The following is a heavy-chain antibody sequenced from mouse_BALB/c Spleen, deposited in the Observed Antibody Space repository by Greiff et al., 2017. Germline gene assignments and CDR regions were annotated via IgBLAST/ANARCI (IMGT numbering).Heavy chain of an antibody. Sequence: EVHLVESGGGLVQPGGSRKLSCAASGFTFSSFGMHWVRQAPEKGLEWVAYISSGSSTIYYADTVKGRFTISRDNPKNTLFLQKTSLRSEDTAMYYCARSITTEPPMDYWGQGTTVTVSS. CDR1: GFTFSSFG. CDR3: ARSITTEPPMDY. J-gene: IGHJ4*01. CDR2: ISSGSSTI. D-gene: IGHD1-2*01. V-gene: IGHV5-17*02.